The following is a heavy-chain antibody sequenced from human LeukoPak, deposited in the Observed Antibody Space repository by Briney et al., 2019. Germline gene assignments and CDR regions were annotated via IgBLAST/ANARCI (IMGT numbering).Heavy chain of an antibody. V-gene: IGHV1-46*01. CDR3: ARDLRYSSGWYYFDY. Sequence: ASVKVSCKASGYTFTSYGISWVRQAPGQGLEWMGIINPSGGSTSYAQKFQGRVTMTRDTSTSTVYMELSSLRSEDTAVYYCARDLRYSSGWYYFDYWGQGTLVTVSS. CDR1: GYTFTSYG. CDR2: INPSGGST. D-gene: IGHD6-19*01. J-gene: IGHJ4*02.